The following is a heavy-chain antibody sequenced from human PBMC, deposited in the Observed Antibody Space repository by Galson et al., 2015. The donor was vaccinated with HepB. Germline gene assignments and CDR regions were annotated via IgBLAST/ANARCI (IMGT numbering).Heavy chain of an antibody. Sequence: SLRLSCAASGFTFSDYYMSWIRQAPGKGLEWVSYISSSGSTIYYADSVKGRFTISRDNAKNSLYLQMNSLRAEDTAVYYCARASADFWSGYYTRAEYFQHWGQGTLVTVSS. CDR1: GFTFSDYY. CDR3: ARASADFWSGYYTRAEYFQH. D-gene: IGHD3-3*01. V-gene: IGHV3-11*01. J-gene: IGHJ1*01. CDR2: ISSSGSTI.